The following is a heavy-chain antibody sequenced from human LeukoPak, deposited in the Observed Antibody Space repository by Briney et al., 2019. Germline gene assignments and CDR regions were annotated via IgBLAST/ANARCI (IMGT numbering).Heavy chain of an antibody. CDR2: INWNSDSI. V-gene: IGHV3-9*01. CDR3: ARDVRIAARPTVVDI. D-gene: IGHD6-6*01. Sequence: GGSLRLSCAVSGFTFDDYAMHWVRQVPGKGLEWVSGINWNSDSIGYADSVKGRFTTSRDNAKNSLYLQMNSLRAEDTAVYYCARDVRIAARPTVVDIWGQGTTVTVSS. J-gene: IGHJ3*02. CDR1: GFTFDDYA.